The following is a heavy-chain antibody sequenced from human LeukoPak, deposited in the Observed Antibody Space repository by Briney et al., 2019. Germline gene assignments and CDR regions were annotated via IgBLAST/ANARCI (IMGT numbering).Heavy chain of an antibody. CDR1: GYTFTSYG. CDR3: ARVVSEHDYGDYGYFQH. J-gene: IGHJ1*01. D-gene: IGHD4-17*01. CDR2: ISAYNGNT. V-gene: IGHV1-18*01. Sequence: GASVKVSCKASGYTFTSYGISWVRQAPGQGLEWMGWISAYNGNTNYAQKLQGRVTMTTDTSASTAYMELRSLRSDDTAVYYCARVVSEHDYGDYGYFQHWGQGTLVTVSS.